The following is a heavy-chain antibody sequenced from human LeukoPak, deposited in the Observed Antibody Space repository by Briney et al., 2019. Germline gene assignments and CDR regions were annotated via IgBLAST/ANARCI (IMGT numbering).Heavy chain of an antibody. J-gene: IGHJ4*02. Sequence: GGSLRLSCAASGFTFNSYSLNLVRQALGKGLEWVSSITSSSSYIYYSDSVKGRFTISRDNAKTSLYLQMTSLRAEDTAVYYCAREWIGFDYWGQGTLVTVSS. CDR2: ITSSSSYI. V-gene: IGHV3-21*01. CDR1: GFTFNSYS. D-gene: IGHD2-2*03. CDR3: AREWIGFDY.